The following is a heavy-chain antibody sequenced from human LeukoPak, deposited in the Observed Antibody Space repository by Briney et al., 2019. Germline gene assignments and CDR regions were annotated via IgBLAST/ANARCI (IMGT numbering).Heavy chain of an antibody. CDR3: ARDLGVVRGVFTHDY. Sequence: GGSLRLSCVDSGFTFSSYSMNWVRQAPGKGLEWVSSISSSSSYTNYADSVRGRFTISRENAKNSLYLQMNSLRAEDTAVYYCARDLGVVRGVFTHDYWGQGTLVTVSS. V-gene: IGHV3-21*01. CDR2: ISSSSSYT. D-gene: IGHD3-10*01. CDR1: GFTFSSYS. J-gene: IGHJ4*02.